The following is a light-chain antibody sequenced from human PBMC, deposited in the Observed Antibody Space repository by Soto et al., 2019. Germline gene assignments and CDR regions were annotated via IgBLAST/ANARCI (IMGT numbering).Light chain of an antibody. CDR3: SSYAGSKGV. J-gene: IGLJ1*01. V-gene: IGLV2-8*01. CDR1: SSDVGGYNY. Sequence: QSVLTQPPSASGSPGQSVTISCTGTSSDVGGYNYVSWYQQHPGKAPKLMIYEVSKRPSGVPDRFSGSKSGNTASLTVSGLHAEDEADYYCSSYAGSKGVFGTGTKVTVL. CDR2: EVS.